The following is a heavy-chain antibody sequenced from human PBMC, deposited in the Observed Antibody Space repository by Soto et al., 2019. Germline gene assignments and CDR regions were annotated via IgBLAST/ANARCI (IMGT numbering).Heavy chain of an antibody. V-gene: IGHV3-30*03. D-gene: IGHD6-13*01. CDR3: TRGDTAAAGKIIVTVLAY. CDR2: ISYDGSDK. Sequence: GGSLRLSCAASGFSFSSYDMYWVRQAPGKGLESVAFISYDGSDKYYADSVKGRFTISRDNSENTLYLQINSLRGEDTAVYFCTRGDTAAAGKIIVTVLAYWGQGTLVTVSS. J-gene: IGHJ4*02. CDR1: GFSFSSYD.